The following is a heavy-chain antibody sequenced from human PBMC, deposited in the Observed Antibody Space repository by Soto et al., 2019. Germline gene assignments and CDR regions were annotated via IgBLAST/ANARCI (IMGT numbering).Heavy chain of an antibody. D-gene: IGHD4-17*01. Sequence: SETLSLTCAVYGGSFSGYYWSWIRQPPGKGLEWIGEINHSGSTNYNPSLKSRVTISVDTSKNQFSLKLSSVTAADTAVYYCATGTTVVTPVHYWGQGTLVTVSS. CDR3: ATGTTVVTPVHY. CDR1: GGSFSGYY. CDR2: INHSGST. V-gene: IGHV4-34*01. J-gene: IGHJ4*02.